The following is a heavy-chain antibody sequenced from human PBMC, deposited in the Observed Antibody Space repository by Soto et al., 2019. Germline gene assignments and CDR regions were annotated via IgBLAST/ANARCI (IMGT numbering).Heavy chain of an antibody. Sequence: SVKVSCKASGGTFSSYAISWVRQAPGQGLEWMGGIIPIFGTANYAQKFQGRVTITADESTSTAHMELSSLRSEDTAVYYCARDPSITGTTSPYGMDVWGQGTTVTVSS. D-gene: IGHD1-7*01. CDR3: ARDPSITGTTSPYGMDV. J-gene: IGHJ6*02. V-gene: IGHV1-69*13. CDR2: IIPIFGTA. CDR1: GGTFSSYA.